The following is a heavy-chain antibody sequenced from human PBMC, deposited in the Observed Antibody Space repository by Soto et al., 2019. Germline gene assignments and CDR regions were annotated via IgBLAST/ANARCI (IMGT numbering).Heavy chain of an antibody. D-gene: IGHD1-20*01. J-gene: IGHJ6*02. Sequence: SETLSLTCTVSGGSISSYYWSWIRQPPGKGLEWIGYIYYSGSTNYNPSLKSRVTISVDTSKNQFSLKLSSVTAADTAVYYCARAPLYNYDDDEYYYYYGMDVWGQGTTVTV. CDR3: ARAPLYNYDDDEYYYYYGMDV. CDR1: GGSISSYY. CDR2: IYYSGST. V-gene: IGHV4-59*01.